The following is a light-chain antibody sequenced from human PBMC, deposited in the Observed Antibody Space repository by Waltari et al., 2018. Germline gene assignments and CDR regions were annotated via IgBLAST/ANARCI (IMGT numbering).Light chain of an antibody. Sequence: ISCTGTSSDVGGYNYVSWYQQHPGKAPKLMIYDVSKRPSGVPDRFSGSKSGNTASLTISGLQAEDEADYYCCSYAGSYTWVFGGGTKLTVL. CDR2: DVS. J-gene: IGLJ3*02. CDR3: CSYAGSYTWV. CDR1: SSDVGGYNY. V-gene: IGLV2-11*01.